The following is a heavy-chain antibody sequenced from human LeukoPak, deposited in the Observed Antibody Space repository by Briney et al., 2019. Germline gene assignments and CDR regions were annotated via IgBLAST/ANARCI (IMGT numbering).Heavy chain of an antibody. CDR3: AKDPYSGSPSPPHNDY. CDR1: GFTFSISA. J-gene: IGHJ4*02. V-gene: IGHV3-23*01. CDR2: ISGSGGST. D-gene: IGHD1-26*01. Sequence: GGSLRLSCAASGFTFSISAMSWVRQAPGKGPEWVSAISGSGGSTYYADSVKGRFTISRDNSKNTLYLQMNSLRAEDTAVYYCAKDPYSGSPSPPHNDYWGQGTLVTVSS.